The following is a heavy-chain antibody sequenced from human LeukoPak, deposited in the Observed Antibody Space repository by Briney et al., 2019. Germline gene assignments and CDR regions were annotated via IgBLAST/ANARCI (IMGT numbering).Heavy chain of an antibody. CDR1: GFSFTTYR. Sequence: PGGSLRLSCAASGFSFTTYRVHWVPQAPGKGVEWVSSLRSSGSVTKSADSLRGRFTISRDNAKNSVYLQMNSLTAEDTAVYYCARMPSYSNYAFYFMDVWGKGTTVTVSS. V-gene: IGHV3-21*01. J-gene: IGHJ6*03. CDR3: ARMPSYSNYAFYFMDV. CDR2: LRSSGSVT. D-gene: IGHD4-11*01.